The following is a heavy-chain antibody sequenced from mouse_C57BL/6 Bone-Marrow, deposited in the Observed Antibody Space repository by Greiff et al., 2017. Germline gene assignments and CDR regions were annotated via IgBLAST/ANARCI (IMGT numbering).Heavy chain of an antibody. Sequence: VQLKESGGDLVKPGGSLKLSCAASGFTFSSYGMSWVRQTPDKRLEWVATISSGGSYTYSPDSVKGRFPISRDNAKNPLYLQMSSLKSEDTAMYYCARHGSSMIPFAYWGQGTLVTVSA. CDR3: ARHGSSMIPFAY. D-gene: IGHD2-4*01. CDR1: GFTFSSYG. J-gene: IGHJ3*01. CDR2: ISSGGSYT. V-gene: IGHV5-6*01.